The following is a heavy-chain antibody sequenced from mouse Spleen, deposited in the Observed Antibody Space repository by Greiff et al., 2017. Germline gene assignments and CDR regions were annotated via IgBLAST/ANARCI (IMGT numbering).Heavy chain of an antibody. V-gene: IGHV5-9-1*01. J-gene: IGHJ4*01. Sequence: EVKLVESGGGLVKPGGSLKLSCAASGFTFSSYAMSWVRQTPEKRLEWVATISSGGSYTYYPDSVKGRFTISRDNAKNTLYLQMSSLRSEDTAMYYCARLRDAMDYWGQGTSVTVSS. CDR3: ARLRDAMDY. CDR2: ISSGGSYT. CDR1: GFTFSSYA.